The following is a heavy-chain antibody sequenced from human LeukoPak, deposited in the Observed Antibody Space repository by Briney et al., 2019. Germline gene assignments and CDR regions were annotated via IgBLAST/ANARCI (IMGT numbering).Heavy chain of an antibody. CDR3: ARVGTYYYGSGSSTTELDP. D-gene: IGHD3-10*01. CDR1: GGTFSSYA. J-gene: IGHJ5*02. Sequence: GASVKVSCKASGGTFSSYAISWVRQAPGRGLEWMGRIIPILGIANYAQKFQGRVTITADKSTSTAYMELSSLRSEDTAVYYCARVGTYYYGSGSSTTELDPWGQGTLVTVSS. CDR2: IIPILGIA. V-gene: IGHV1-69*04.